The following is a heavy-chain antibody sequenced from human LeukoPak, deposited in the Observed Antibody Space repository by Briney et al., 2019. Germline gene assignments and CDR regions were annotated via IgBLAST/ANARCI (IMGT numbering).Heavy chain of an antibody. CDR2: IYSGGST. CDR3: AREVQDYGDYY. Sequence: GGSLRLSCAASGFTVSSNYMSWVRHAPGKGLEWVSVIYSGGSTYCADSVKGRFTISRDNSENTLYLQMNSLRAEDTAVYYCAREVQDYGDYYWGQGTLVTVSS. D-gene: IGHD4-17*01. V-gene: IGHV3-66*02. J-gene: IGHJ4*02. CDR1: GFTVSSNY.